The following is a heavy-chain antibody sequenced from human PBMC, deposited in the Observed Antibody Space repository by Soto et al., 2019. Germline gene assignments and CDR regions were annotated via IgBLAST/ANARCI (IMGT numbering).Heavy chain of an antibody. CDR2: IYHSGST. D-gene: IGHD6-13*01. V-gene: IGHV4-4*02. J-gene: IGHJ6*02. Sequence: SETLSLTCAVSGGSISSSNWWSWVRQPPGKGLEWIGEIYHSGSTNYNPSLKSRVTISVDKSKNQFSLKLSSVTAADTAVYYCARDYGEGIAAAGYYYGMDVWGQGTTVTVSS. CDR1: GGSISSSNW. CDR3: ARDYGEGIAAAGYYYGMDV.